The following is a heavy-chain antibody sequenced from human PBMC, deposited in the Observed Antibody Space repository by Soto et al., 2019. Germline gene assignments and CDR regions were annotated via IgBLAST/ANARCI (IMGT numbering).Heavy chain of an antibody. CDR2: IYYSGST. D-gene: IGHD6-6*01. CDR3: ARDYRRLGSSVYYYYGMDV. Sequence: QVQLQESGPGLVKPSQTLSLTCTVSGGSISSGGYYWSWIRQHPGKGLEWIGYIYYSGSTYYNPSLKSRVTISVDTSKNQFSLKLSSVTAADTAVYYCARDYRRLGSSVYYYYGMDVWGQGTTVTVSS. J-gene: IGHJ6*02. CDR1: GGSISSGGYY. V-gene: IGHV4-31*03.